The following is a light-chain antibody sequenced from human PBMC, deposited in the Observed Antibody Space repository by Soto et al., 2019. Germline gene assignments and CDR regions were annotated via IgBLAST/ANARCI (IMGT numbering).Light chain of an antibody. V-gene: IGKV1-5*03. CDR3: QQYVSYSRT. Sequence: DLQMTQSPSTLSASVGDRVTITCRAIQSSSNWLACYQHKPGNAPKLLIYKALSLEGGLPSRFSGSGSGTEYNLSIICLQPEDFATYYCQQYVSYSRTFGQGTKVEIK. J-gene: IGKJ1*01. CDR2: KAL. CDR1: QSSSNW.